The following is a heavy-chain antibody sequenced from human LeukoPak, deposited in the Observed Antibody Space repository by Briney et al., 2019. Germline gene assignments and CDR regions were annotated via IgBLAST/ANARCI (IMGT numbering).Heavy chain of an antibody. Sequence: SGRSLRLSCAASGFTFSSYGMHWVRQAPGKGLEWVAFIRYDGSNKYYADSVKGRFTISRDNSKNTLYLQMNSLRAEDTAVYYCAKDGVLKVDTAILWGQGTLVTVSS. CDR2: IRYDGSNK. J-gene: IGHJ4*02. CDR1: GFTFSSYG. D-gene: IGHD5-18*01. CDR3: AKDGVLKVDTAIL. V-gene: IGHV3-30*02.